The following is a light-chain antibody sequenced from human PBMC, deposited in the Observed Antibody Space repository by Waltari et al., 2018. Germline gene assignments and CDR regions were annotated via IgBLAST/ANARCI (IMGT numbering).Light chain of an antibody. CDR2: VNSDGSH. CDR1: SGHSSNV. CDR3: QTGGHGTWV. V-gene: IGLV4-69*01. Sequence: QLVLTQSPSASASLGASVKLTCTLSSGHSSNVIAWLQQRPEKGPRYLMKVNSDGSHSKGDEIPDRFSGSCSGAERYLTISNLQSEDEADYFCQTGGHGTWVFGGGTTLTVL. J-gene: IGLJ3*02.